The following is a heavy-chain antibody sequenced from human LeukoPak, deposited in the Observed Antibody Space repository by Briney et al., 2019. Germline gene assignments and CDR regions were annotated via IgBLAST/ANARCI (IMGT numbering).Heavy chain of an antibody. CDR3: ARDFLSITMVRGALNYYYYYYMDV. CDR2: TSAYNGNT. D-gene: IGHD3-10*01. CDR1: GYTFTSYG. Sequence: ASVKVSCKASGYTFTSYGISWVRQAPGQGLEWMGWTSAYNGNTNYAQKLQGRVTMTTDTSTSTAYMELRSLRSDDTAVYYCARDFLSITMVRGALNYYYYYYMDVWGKGTTVTVSS. V-gene: IGHV1-18*01. J-gene: IGHJ6*03.